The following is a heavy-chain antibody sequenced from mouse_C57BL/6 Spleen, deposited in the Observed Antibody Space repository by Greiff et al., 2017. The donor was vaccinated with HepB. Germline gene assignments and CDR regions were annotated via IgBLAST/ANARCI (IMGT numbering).Heavy chain of an antibody. D-gene: IGHD1-1*01. CDR2: ISYDGSN. J-gene: IGHJ4*01. CDR1: GYSITSGYY. V-gene: IGHV3-6*01. CDR3: GGARGSRAMDY. Sequence: EVKVEESGPGLVKPSQSLSLTCSVTGYSITSGYYWNWIRQFPGNKLEWMGYISYDGSNNYNPSLKNRISITRDTSKNQFFLKLNSVTTEDTATYYCGGARGSRAMDYWGQGTSVTVSS.